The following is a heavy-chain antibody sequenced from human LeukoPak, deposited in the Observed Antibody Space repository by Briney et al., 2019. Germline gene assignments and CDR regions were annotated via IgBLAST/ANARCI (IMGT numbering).Heavy chain of an antibody. Sequence: PGGSLRLSYAASGFTFSSYAMSWVRQAPGKGLEWVSAISGSGGSTYYADSVKGRFTISRDNSKNTLYLQMNSLRAEDTAVYYCAKDRPRAYCSGGSCFPAESYYMDVWGKGTTVTVSS. CDR3: AKDRPRAYCSGGSCFPAESYYMDV. CDR2: ISGSGGST. CDR1: GFTFSSYA. V-gene: IGHV3-23*01. D-gene: IGHD2-15*01. J-gene: IGHJ6*03.